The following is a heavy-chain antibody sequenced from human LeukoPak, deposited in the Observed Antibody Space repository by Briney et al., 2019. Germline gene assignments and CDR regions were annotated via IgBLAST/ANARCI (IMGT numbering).Heavy chain of an antibody. J-gene: IGHJ5*02. V-gene: IGHV4-31*03. CDR3: ARDRATYGSGSYWNWFDP. D-gene: IGHD3-10*01. CDR1: GGSISSGGYY. CDR2: IYYSGST. Sequence: SETLSLTCTVSGGSISSGGYYWSWIRQHPGKGLEWIGYIYYSGSTYYNPPLKSRVTISVDTSKNQFSPKLSSVTAADTAVYYCARDRATYGSGSYWNWFDPWGQGTLVTVSS.